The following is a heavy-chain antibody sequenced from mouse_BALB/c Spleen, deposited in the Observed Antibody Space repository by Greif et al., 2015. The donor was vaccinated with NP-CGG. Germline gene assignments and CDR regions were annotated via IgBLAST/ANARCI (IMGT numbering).Heavy chain of an antibody. CDR2: IWGDGST. V-gene: IGHV2-6-7*01. Sequence: VKLMESGPGLVAPSQSLSITCTVSGFSLTGYGVNWVRQPPGKGLEWLGMIWGDGSTDYNSALKSRLSISKDNSKSQVFLKMNSLQTDDTARYYCARVPFITYPYFDYWGQGTTLTVSS. J-gene: IGHJ2*01. CDR1: GFSLTGYG. D-gene: IGHD1-2*01. CDR3: ARVPFITYPYFDY.